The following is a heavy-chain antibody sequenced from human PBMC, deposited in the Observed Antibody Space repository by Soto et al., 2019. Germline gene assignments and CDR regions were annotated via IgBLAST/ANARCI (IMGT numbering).Heavy chain of an antibody. Sequence: QLQLQESGPGLVKPSETLSLTCTVSGGSISSSSYYWGWIRQPPGKGLEWIGSIYYSGRTYHNPSLKSRVTISVDTSKNQFSLKLSSVTAADTAVYYCASLYGDYVSYWGQGPLVTVSS. CDR1: GGSISSSSYY. CDR2: IYYSGRT. D-gene: IGHD4-17*01. V-gene: IGHV4-39*01. J-gene: IGHJ4*02. CDR3: ASLYGDYVSY.